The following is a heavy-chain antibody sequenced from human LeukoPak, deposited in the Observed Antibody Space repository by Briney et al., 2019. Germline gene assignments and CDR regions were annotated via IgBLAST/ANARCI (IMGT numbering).Heavy chain of an antibody. D-gene: IGHD2-15*01. CDR2: IIGSGGTT. CDR1: GFTFNNYA. CDR3: VKGGGYSYSYAMDV. J-gene: IGHJ6*02. Sequence: GGSLRLSCAASGFTFNNYAMSWVRQAPGKGLEWVSSIIGSGGTTYTADSVKGRFIISRDNSRNTLFLQMNILSTDGTAVYFCVKGGGYSYSYAMDVWGQGTTVTVSS. V-gene: IGHV3-23*01.